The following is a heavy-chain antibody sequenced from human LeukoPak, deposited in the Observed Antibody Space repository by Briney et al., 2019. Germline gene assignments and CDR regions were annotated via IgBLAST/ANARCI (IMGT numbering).Heavy chain of an antibody. CDR2: ISSSSSYI. J-gene: IGHJ4*02. CDR1: GFTVSSNY. CDR3: ARGFLEWFTSHPSSCDY. V-gene: IGHV3-21*01. D-gene: IGHD3-3*01. Sequence: GGSLRLSCAASGFTVSSNYMSWVRQAPGKGLEWVSSISSSSSYIYYADSVKGRFTISRDNAKNSLYLQMNSLRAEDTAVYYCARGFLEWFTSHPSSCDYWGQGTLVTVSS.